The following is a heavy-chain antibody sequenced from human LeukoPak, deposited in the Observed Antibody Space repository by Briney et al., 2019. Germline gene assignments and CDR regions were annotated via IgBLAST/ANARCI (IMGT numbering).Heavy chain of an antibody. Sequence: SETLSLTCAVYGGSFSGYYWSWIRQPPGKGLEWIGYIYYSGSTNYNPSLKSRVTISVDTSKNQFSLKLSSVTAADTAVYYCARTTMVRGTYYMDVWGKGTTVTISS. CDR3: ARTTMVRGTYYMDV. J-gene: IGHJ6*03. V-gene: IGHV4-59*01. D-gene: IGHD3-10*01. CDR1: GGSFSGYY. CDR2: IYYSGST.